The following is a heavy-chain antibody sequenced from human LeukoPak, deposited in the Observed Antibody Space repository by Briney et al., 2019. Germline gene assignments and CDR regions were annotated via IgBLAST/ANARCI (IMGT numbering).Heavy chain of an antibody. Sequence: GGSLKLSCAASGFTFSGSAMHWVRQASGKGLEWVGRIRSKANSYATAYAASVKGRFTISRDDSKNSAYLQMNSLKTEDTAVYYCTGSSSRDYYYYYGMDVWGQGITVTVSS. J-gene: IGHJ6*02. V-gene: IGHV3-73*01. CDR3: TGSSSRDYYYYYGMDV. CDR2: IRSKANSYAT. D-gene: IGHD2-15*01. CDR1: GFTFSGSA.